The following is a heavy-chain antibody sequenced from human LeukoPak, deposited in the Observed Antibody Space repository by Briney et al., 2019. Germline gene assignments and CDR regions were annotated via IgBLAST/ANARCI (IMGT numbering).Heavy chain of an antibody. Sequence: GGSLRLSCAASGFTFSSYGMHWVRQAPGKGLEWVALISYDGSNKYYADSVKGRFTISRDSSKNTLYLQRNSLRAEDTAVYYCAKAPYFGCNGDRCYSDYLGQGTQVTVSS. CDR1: GFTFSSYG. CDR2: ISYDGSNK. V-gene: IGHV3-30*18. D-gene: IGHD2-21*01. J-gene: IGHJ4*02. CDR3: AKAPYFGCNGDRCYSDY.